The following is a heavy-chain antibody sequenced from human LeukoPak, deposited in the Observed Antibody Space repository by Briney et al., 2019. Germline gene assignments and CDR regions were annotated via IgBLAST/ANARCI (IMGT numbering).Heavy chain of an antibody. Sequence: SVKVSCKASGGTFSSYTISWVRQAPGQGLEWMGRTIPILGIANYAQKFQGRVTITADKSTSTAYMELSSLRSEDTAVYYCARGPMIGYRFDYWGQGTLVTVSS. CDR2: TIPILGIA. CDR1: GGTFSSYT. V-gene: IGHV1-69*02. J-gene: IGHJ4*02. D-gene: IGHD3-22*01. CDR3: ARGPMIGYRFDY.